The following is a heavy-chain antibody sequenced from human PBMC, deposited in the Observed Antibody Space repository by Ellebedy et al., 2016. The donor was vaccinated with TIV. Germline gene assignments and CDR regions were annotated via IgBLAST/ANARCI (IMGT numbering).Heavy chain of an antibody. D-gene: IGHD1-1*01. V-gene: IGHV3-7*01. CDR1: GFTFNIFW. Sequence: PGGSLRLSCAASGFTFNIFWMGWVRQAPGKGLEWVANINQGGTEEYYIDSVRGRFTISRDNAKNSVYLQMNSLRAEDTAVYYCAREGTVWNVRGEYWGQGSLVTVSS. CDR2: INQGGTEE. J-gene: IGHJ4*02. CDR3: AREGTVWNVRGEY.